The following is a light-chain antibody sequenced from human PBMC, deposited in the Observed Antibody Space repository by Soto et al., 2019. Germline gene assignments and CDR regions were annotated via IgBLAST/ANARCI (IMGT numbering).Light chain of an antibody. CDR1: QNGSRF. CDR3: QQRSNRPPLT. CDR2: YAS. Sequence: EIVLTQSPATLSLSPGERATLSCRASQNGSRFLAWYQRRPGQAPMLLIYYASNRASDITARFSGSGSGTDFTLTISRLEPVDSAVYYCQQRSNRPPLTFGGGPKVEIK. V-gene: IGKV3-11*01. J-gene: IGKJ4*01.